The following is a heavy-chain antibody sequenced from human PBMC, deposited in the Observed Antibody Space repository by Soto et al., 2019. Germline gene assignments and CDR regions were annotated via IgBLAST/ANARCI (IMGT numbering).Heavy chain of an antibody. CDR3: ARQDHDYGDFFDN. J-gene: IGHJ4*02. V-gene: IGHV4-39*01. CDR2: VYYSGST. CDR1: GGSISSSNYY. D-gene: IGHD4-17*01. Sequence: QLQLQESGPGLVKPSETLSLTCTVSGGSISSSNYYWGWIRQPPGKGLEWIGSVYYSGSTYYNPSLKSRVTISVDTSRNQFSLKLSSVAAADTAVYYCARQDHDYGDFFDNWGQGTLVTVSS.